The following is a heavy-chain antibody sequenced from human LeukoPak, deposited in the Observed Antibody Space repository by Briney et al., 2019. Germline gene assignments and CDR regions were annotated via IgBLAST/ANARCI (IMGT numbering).Heavy chain of an antibody. CDR3: ARHGAYSGYERYSYAVDV. J-gene: IGHJ6*02. CDR1: GYSFTSDW. CDR2: IYPGDSDT. D-gene: IGHD5-12*01. V-gene: IGHV5-51*01. Sequence: PGESLKISGKGSGYSFTSDWIGWGRQMPGKGLWWMWIIYPGDSDTRSRPYFQGQVTISAAKSTDTASLQWSSLPASDTDIYYCARHGAYSGYERYSYAVDVWGQGTRVTVSS.